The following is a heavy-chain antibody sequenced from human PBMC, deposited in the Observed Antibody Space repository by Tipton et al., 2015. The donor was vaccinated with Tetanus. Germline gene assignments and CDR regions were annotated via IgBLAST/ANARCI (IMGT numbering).Heavy chain of an antibody. J-gene: IGHJ5*02. Sequence: QLVQSGAEVKKPGSSVKVSCKASGGTFSSYAISWVRQAPGQGLEWMGGIIPNSGCTNYAQKLQGWVTMTRDTSISTAYMELSRLRSDDTAVYYCARGSGGYSYGYKPELNWFDPWGQGTLVTVSS. CDR1: GGTFSSYA. CDR3: ARGSGGYSYGYKPELNWFDP. V-gene: IGHV1-2*04. CDR2: IIPNSGCT. D-gene: IGHD5-18*01.